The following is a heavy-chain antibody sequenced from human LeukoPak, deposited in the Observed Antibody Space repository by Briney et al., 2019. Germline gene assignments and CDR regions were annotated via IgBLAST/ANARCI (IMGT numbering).Heavy chain of an antibody. CDR2: INPNSGGT. CDR3: ARDLDSGDYYYGMDV. CDR1: GYTFTGYY. D-gene: IGHD3/OR15-3a*01. J-gene: IGHJ6*02. V-gene: IGHV1-2*02. Sequence: ASVKVSCKASGYTFTGYYMHWVRQAPGQGLEWMGWINPNSGGTNYAQKFQGRVTMTRDTSISTAYMELSRLRSDDTAAYYCARDLDSGDYYYGMDVWGQGTTVTVSS.